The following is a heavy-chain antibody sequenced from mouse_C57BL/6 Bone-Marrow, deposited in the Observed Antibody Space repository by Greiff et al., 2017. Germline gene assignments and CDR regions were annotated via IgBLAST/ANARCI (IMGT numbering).Heavy chain of an antibody. V-gene: IGHV1-61*01. CDR1: GYTFTSYW. D-gene: IGHD4-1*01. Sequence: VKLQQPGAELVRPGSSVKLSSKASGYTFTSYWMDWVKQRPGQGLEWIGNIYPSDSETHYNQKFKDKATLTVDKSSSTAYMQLSSLTSEDSAVYYCARDLTGSFAYWGQGTLVTVSA. CDR3: ARDLTGSFAY. J-gene: IGHJ3*01. CDR2: IYPSDSET.